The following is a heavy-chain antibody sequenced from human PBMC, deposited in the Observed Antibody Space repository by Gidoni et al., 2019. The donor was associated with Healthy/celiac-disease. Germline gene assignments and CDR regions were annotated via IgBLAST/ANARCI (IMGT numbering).Heavy chain of an antibody. V-gene: IGHV3-23*01. Sequence: AASGFTFSSYAMSWVRQAPGKGLEWVSAISGSGGSTNYADSVKGRFTISRDNSKNTLYLQMNSLRAEDTAVYYCAKDYPPRGSYSYGFFDYWGQGTLVTVSS. CDR3: AKDYPPRGSYSYGFFDY. D-gene: IGHD5-18*01. J-gene: IGHJ4*02. CDR1: GFTFSSYA. CDR2: ISGSGGST.